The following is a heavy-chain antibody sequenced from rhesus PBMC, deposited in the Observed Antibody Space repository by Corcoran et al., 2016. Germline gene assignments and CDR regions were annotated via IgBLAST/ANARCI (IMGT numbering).Heavy chain of an antibody. V-gene: IGHV3-54*02. CDR3: ARDGSFGLVIIHLPIDY. CDR2: ISYDGNKM. J-gene: IGHJ4*01. Sequence: EVQLVEAGGGLVQPGGSLRLSCAASGFTFSRYGMHWVRQAPGKGLEWVAVISYDGNKMYYADSMKDRFTISRDNSKNMLYLQMNNLKLEDTAVYYCARDGSFGLVIIHLPIDYWGQGVLVTVSS. D-gene: IGHD3-3*01. CDR1: GFTFSRYG.